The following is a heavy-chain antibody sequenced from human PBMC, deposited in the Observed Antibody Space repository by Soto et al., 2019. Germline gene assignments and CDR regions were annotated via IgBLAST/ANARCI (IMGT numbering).Heavy chain of an antibody. D-gene: IGHD4-4*01. CDR1: GFTFSDYY. CDR3: AREPRDDYMISGGFDY. J-gene: IGHJ4*02. CDR2: ISSGGSVI. Sequence: LRLSCVASGFTFSDYYMSWFRQAPGKGLEWVSYISSGGSVIYSADSMKGRFTISRDNAKNSLYLQVNSLRAEDTAVYYCAREPRDDYMISGGFDYWGQGTLVTVSS. V-gene: IGHV3-11*01.